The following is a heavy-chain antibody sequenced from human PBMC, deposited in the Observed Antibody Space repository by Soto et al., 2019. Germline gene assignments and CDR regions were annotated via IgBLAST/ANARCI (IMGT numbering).Heavy chain of an antibody. D-gene: IGHD3-10*01. CDR3: ASDLFLSMGVDLLSGSGGMDV. Sequence: ASVKVSCKASGYTFTGYYMHWVRQAPGQGLEWMGWINPNSGGTNYAQKFQGRVTMTRDTSISTAYMELSRLRSDDTAVYYCASDLFLSMGVDLLSGSGGMDVWGQGTTVTVSS. J-gene: IGHJ6*02. CDR2: INPNSGGT. V-gene: IGHV1-2*02. CDR1: GYTFTGYY.